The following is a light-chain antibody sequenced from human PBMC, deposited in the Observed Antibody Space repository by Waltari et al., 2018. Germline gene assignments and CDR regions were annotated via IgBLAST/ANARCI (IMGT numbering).Light chain of an antibody. CDR2: RNN. Sequence: QSVLTQPPSASGTPGQRVTISCSGSRSNIGSNYVYWYQQVPGTAPKLLIYRNNHRPSGVPDRFSGSKSGTSASLAISGLRSEDEADYYCAAWDDSLSGRVFGGGTKVTVL. CDR3: AAWDDSLSGRV. J-gene: IGLJ3*02. CDR1: RSNIGSNY. V-gene: IGLV1-47*01.